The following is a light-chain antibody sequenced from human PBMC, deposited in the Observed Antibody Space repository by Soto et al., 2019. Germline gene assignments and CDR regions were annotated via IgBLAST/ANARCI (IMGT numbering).Light chain of an antibody. V-gene: IGLV1-40*01. CDR2: GNN. CDR3: QAYDGSLSGYV. J-gene: IGLJ1*01. Sequence: QSVLTQPPSVSGAPGQRVTISCTGSSSNIGAGYDVHWYQQLPGTAPKLLIYGNNNRPSGVPDRFSGSKSGTSASVAITGLQAEDEADYYCQAYDGSLSGYVFGTGTKPTVL. CDR1: SSNIGAGYD.